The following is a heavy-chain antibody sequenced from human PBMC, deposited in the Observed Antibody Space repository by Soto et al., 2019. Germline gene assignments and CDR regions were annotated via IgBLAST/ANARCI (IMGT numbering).Heavy chain of an antibody. CDR2: IYPGDSDT. Sequence: PGESMKVSWKGAGYSFTSYWSGWVRQMPGKGLEWMGIIYPGDSDTRYSPSFQGQVTISADKSISTAYLQWSSLKASDTAMYYCARLTSVAQQLAPGYYLDYRGQGTLVTVSS. V-gene: IGHV5-51*01. CDR1: GYSFTSYW. J-gene: IGHJ4*02. D-gene: IGHD6-13*01. CDR3: ARLTSVAQQLAPGYYLDY.